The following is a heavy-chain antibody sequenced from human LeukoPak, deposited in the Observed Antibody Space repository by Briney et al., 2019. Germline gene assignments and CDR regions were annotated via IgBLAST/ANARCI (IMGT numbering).Heavy chain of an antibody. Sequence: GGSLRLSCAASRFTFTDYGMHWVRQPPGKGLEWVALIWYDGSGKYYADSVKGRFTISRDNSKNTLYLQMNSLRAEDTAVYYCARDAHWGQGTLVTVSS. V-gene: IGHV3-33*01. CDR1: RFTFTDYG. CDR3: ARDAH. CDR2: IWYDGSGK. J-gene: IGHJ4*02.